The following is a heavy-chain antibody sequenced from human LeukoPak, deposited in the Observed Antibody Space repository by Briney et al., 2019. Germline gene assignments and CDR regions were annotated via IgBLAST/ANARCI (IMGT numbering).Heavy chain of an antibody. V-gene: IGHV1-2*02. D-gene: IGHD1-1*01. J-gene: IGHJ4*02. Sequence: ASVSVSCKASGYTFTGYYMHWVRQAPGQGLEWMGWINPNSGGTNYAQKFQGRVTMTRDTSISTAYMELSRLRSDDTAVYYCARVEDRNWNEFDYWGQGTLVTVSS. CDR3: ARVEDRNWNEFDY. CDR1: GYTFTGYY. CDR2: INPNSGGT.